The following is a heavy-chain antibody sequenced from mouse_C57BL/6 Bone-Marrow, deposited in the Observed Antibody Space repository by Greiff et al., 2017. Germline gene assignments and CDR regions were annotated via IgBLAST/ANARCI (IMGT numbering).Heavy chain of an antibody. CDR2: ISSGGSYT. V-gene: IGHV5-6*02. J-gene: IGHJ2*01. Sequence: DVKLVESGGDLVKPGGSLKLSCAASGFTFSSYGMSWVRQTPDKRLEWVATISSGGSYTYYPDSVKGRFTISRDNAKNTLYLQMSSLKSEDTAMYYCARRDWSYYFDYWGQGTTLTVPS. CDR3: ARRDWSYYFDY. D-gene: IGHD4-1*01. CDR1: GFTFSSYG.